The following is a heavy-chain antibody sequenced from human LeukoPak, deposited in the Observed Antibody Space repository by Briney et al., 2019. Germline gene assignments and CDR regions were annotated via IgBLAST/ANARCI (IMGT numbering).Heavy chain of an antibody. V-gene: IGHV4-34*01. CDR2: INHSGST. Sequence: SETLSLTCAVYGGSFSGYYWSWIRQPPGKGLEWIGEINHSGSTNYNPSLKSRVTISVDTSKNQFSLKLSSVTAADTAVYYCGRLRGYSYGFPDCWGQGSLVTVSS. D-gene: IGHD5-18*01. CDR3: GRLRGYSYGFPDC. CDR1: GGSFSGYY. J-gene: IGHJ4*02.